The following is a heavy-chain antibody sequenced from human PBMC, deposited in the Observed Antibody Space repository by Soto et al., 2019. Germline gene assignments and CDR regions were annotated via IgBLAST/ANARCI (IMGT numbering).Heavy chain of an antibody. CDR2: ASGSGFGT. J-gene: IGHJ4*02. CDR1: GFTFSQYA. V-gene: IGHV3-23*01. CDR3: AKDQFGYYKIIDS. Sequence: EVQLLESGGGFVQPGTSLRLSCAASGFTFSQYAMNWVRQAPGKGLEWVSAASGSGFGTYYADSVKGRFTISRDNSKNTLYLQIDSLRVEDTAMYYCAKDQFGYYKIIDSWGQGTLVTVSS. D-gene: IGHD3-9*01.